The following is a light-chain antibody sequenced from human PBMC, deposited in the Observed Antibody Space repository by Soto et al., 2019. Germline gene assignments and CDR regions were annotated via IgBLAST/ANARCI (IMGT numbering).Light chain of an antibody. CDR1: QTINSK. CDR3: QQYETYFRYT. CDR2: DGY. J-gene: IGKJ2*01. V-gene: IGKV1-5*01. Sequence: DIQMTQSPSTLSASVGDRVTITCRARQTINSKLAWYQKKPGQAPKLLIFDGYNLESGVPSRFSGSGSGTEFTLSIGSLQPDDFATYYCQQYETYFRYTLGQGTKLDIK.